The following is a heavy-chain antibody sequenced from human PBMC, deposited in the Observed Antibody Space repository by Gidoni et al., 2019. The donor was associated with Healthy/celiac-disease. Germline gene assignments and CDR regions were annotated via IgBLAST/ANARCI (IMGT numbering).Heavy chain of an antibody. V-gene: IGHV3-30*01. CDR1: GFPFSSYA. CDR2: ISYDGSNK. CDR3: AREGYYYDSSGFKNPYYFDY. J-gene: IGHJ4*02. D-gene: IGHD3-22*01. Sequence: QVQLVESGGGVVQPGRSLRLSCAASGFPFSSYAMHWVRQAPGKGLEWVAVISYDGSNKYYADSVKGRFTISRDNSKNTLYLQMNSLRAEDTAVYYCAREGYYYDSSGFKNPYYFDYWGQGTLVTVSS.